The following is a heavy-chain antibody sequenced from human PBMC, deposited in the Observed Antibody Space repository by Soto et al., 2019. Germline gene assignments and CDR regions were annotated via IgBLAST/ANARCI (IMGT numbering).Heavy chain of an antibody. CDR3: ATDGVLRFLEWSLSDAFDI. D-gene: IGHD3-3*01. CDR2: ISGSGGST. CDR1: GFTFSSYA. Sequence: EVQLLESGGGLVQPGGSLRLSCAASGFTFSSYAMSWVRQAPGKGLEWVSAISGSGGSTYYADSVKGRFTISRDNSKNTLYLQMNSLRAEDTAVYYCATDGVLRFLEWSLSDAFDIWGQGTMVTVSS. V-gene: IGHV3-23*01. J-gene: IGHJ3*02.